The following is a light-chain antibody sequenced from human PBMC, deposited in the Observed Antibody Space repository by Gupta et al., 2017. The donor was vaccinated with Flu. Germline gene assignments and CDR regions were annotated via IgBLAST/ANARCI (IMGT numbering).Light chain of an antibody. V-gene: IGLV3-1*01. CDR2: KDT. J-gene: IGLJ1*01. CDR3: QAWDSTTGV. Sequence: SYALTQPPSVSVSPGQTASITCSGDNLGDKYASWYQQKPGQSPVLVIYKDTKRPAGSPERFSGSNSGNTATLTISGTQAVDEADYYCQAWDSTTGVFRTGTKVTVL. CDR1: NLGDKY.